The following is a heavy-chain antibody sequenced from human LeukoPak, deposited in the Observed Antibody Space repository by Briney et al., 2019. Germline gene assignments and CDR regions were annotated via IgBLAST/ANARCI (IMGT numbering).Heavy chain of an antibody. Sequence: SVKVSCKASGGTFSSYAISWVRQAPGQGLEWMGGIIPIFGTANYAQKFQGRVTITADKFTSTAYMELSSLRSEDTAVYYCARVGHYDYVWGSYRPYYYYMDVWGKGTTVTVSS. J-gene: IGHJ6*03. CDR2: IIPIFGTA. D-gene: IGHD3-16*02. CDR1: GGTFSSYA. CDR3: ARVGHYDYVWGSYRPYYYYMDV. V-gene: IGHV1-69*06.